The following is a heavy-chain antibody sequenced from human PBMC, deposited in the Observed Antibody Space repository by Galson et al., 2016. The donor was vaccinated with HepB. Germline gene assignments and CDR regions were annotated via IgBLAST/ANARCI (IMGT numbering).Heavy chain of an antibody. D-gene: IGHD3-3*01. J-gene: IGHJ3*01. Sequence: SLRLSCAASGFTFSSYSMNWVRQAPGKGLEWVSAISRSGDATYYADSVKGRFTIFRDNSKDTLYLQMNSLRAEDTALYRCARPHYTDIKNPFDLWGQGTMVTVSS. CDR3: ARPHYTDIKNPFDL. V-gene: IGHV3-23*01. CDR1: GFTFSSYS. CDR2: ISRSGDAT.